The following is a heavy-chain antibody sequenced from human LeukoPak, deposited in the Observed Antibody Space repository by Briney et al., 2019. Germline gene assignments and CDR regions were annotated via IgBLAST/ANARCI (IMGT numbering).Heavy chain of an antibody. CDR3: AKAPVSTVNWFDP. J-gene: IGHJ5*02. CDR2: ISSSGT. V-gene: IGHV3-23*01. CDR1: GFTFSSYA. D-gene: IGHD1-14*01. Sequence: GGSLRLSCAASGFTFSSYAMTWVRQAPGKGLEWVSAISSSGTYYVDSVKGRFTIFRDNSKNTLYLQMNSLRAEDTAVYYCAKAPVSTVNWFDPWGQGTLVTVSS.